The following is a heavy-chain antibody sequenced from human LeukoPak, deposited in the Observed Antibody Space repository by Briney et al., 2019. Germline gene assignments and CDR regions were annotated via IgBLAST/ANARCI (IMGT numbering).Heavy chain of an antibody. CDR2: IYYSGST. Sequence: SETLSLTCAVYGGSFSGYYWSWIRQPPGKGLEWIGYIYYSGSTNYNPSLKSRVTISVDTSKNQFSLKLSSVTAADTAVYYCARDRAAVAGILVNWFDPWGQGTLVTVSS. CDR3: ARDRAAVAGILVNWFDP. V-gene: IGHV4-59*01. CDR1: GGSFSGYY. J-gene: IGHJ5*02. D-gene: IGHD6-19*01.